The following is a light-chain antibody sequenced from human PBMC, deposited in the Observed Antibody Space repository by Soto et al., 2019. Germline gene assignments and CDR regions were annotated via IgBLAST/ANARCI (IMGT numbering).Light chain of an antibody. V-gene: IGKV1-5*03. CDR1: QSISSW. J-gene: IGKJ1*01. CDR3: QHYNSYSEV. CDR2: KAS. Sequence: DIQMTQSPSTLSASVGDRVTITCRASQSISSWLAWYQQKPGKAPKLLIYKASTLKSGVPSRFSGSGSGTEFTLTISSLQPDDFATYYCQHYNSYSEVFGQGTKVVIK.